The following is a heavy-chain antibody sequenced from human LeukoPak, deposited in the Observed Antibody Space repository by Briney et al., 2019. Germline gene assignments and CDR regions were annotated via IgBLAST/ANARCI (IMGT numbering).Heavy chain of an antibody. V-gene: IGHV5-51*01. CDR2: IYPGDSDT. D-gene: IGHD6-19*01. Sequence: GESLKISCKGSGYSFTSYWIGWVRQMPGKGLEWMGIIYPGDSDTRYSPSFQGQVTISADKSISTAYLQWSSLKASDTAMYYCARSWVLGSGSLNWFDPWGQGTLVTVSS. CDR1: GYSFTSYW. CDR3: ARSWVLGSGSLNWFDP. J-gene: IGHJ5*02.